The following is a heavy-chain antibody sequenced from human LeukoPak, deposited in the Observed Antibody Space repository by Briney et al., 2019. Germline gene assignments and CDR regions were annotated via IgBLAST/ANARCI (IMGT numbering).Heavy chain of an antibody. V-gene: IGHV4-31*03. J-gene: IGHJ2*01. CDR2: IYYSGST. D-gene: IGHD5-18*01. CDR3: ARDPRGYSYGSPFDL. Sequence: SETLSLTCTVSGGSISSGGYYWSWTRQHPGKGLEWIGYIYYSGSTYYNPSLKSRVTISVDTSKNQFSLKLSSVTAADTAVYYCARDPRGYSYGSPFDLWGRGTLVTVSS. CDR1: GGSISSGGYY.